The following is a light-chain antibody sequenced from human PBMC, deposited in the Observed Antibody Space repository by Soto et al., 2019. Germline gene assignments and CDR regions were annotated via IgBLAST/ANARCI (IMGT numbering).Light chain of an antibody. CDR2: GAS. CDR3: QQYGSSLVT. CDR1: QSVSSSY. Sequence: EIVLTQSPGTLSLSPGERATLSCRASQSVSSSYLAWYQQKPGQAPRLLIYGASSRATGIPDRFSGSGSGTDFTLTISRLEPEDLAVYYCQQYGSSLVTFGQGTKVDIK. V-gene: IGKV3-20*01. J-gene: IGKJ1*01.